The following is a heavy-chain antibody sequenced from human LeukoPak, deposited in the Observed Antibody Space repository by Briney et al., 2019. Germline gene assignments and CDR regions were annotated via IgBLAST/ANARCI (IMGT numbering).Heavy chain of an antibody. V-gene: IGHV3-21*01. D-gene: IGHD1-26*01. CDR2: ISSSSSYI. Sequence: GGSLRLSCAASGFTFNTYSMNWVRQAPGKGLEWVSCISSSSSYIYYADSVKGRFTISRDNAKNSLYLQMNSLRAEDTAMYYCARGGPGRSLTIVPERTKYYMDVWGKGATVTVSS. CDR1: GFTFNTYS. CDR3: ARGGPGRSLTIVPERTKYYMDV. J-gene: IGHJ6*03.